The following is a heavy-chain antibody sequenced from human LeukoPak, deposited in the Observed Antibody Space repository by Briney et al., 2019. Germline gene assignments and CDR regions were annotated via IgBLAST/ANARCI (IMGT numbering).Heavy chain of an antibody. V-gene: IGHV3-23*01. Sequence: GGSLRLSCAASGFTFSSYAMSCVRQAPGKGLEWVSAISGSGGNTYYADSVKGRFTISRDNSKNTLYLQMNSLRAEDTAVYYCAKAKTMTHDAFDIWGQGAMVTVSS. CDR1: GFTFSSYA. CDR2: ISGSGGNT. CDR3: AKAKTMTHDAFDI. D-gene: IGHD3-22*01. J-gene: IGHJ3*02.